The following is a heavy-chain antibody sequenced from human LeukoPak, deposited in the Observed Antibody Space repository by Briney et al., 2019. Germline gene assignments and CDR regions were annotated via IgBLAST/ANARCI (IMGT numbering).Heavy chain of an antibody. CDR2: IYYSGST. Sequence: PSETLSLTCTVSGVSLSSYYWSWIRQPPGKGLEWIGYIYYSGSTNYNPSLKSRVTISVDTSKNQFSLKLSSVTAADTAVYYCARATTVTTFGAFDIWGQGTMVTASS. J-gene: IGHJ3*02. CDR1: GVSLSSYY. D-gene: IGHD4-17*01. V-gene: IGHV4-59*01. CDR3: ARATTVTTFGAFDI.